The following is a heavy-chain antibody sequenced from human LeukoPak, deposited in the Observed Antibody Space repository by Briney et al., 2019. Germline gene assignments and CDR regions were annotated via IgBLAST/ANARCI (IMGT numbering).Heavy chain of an antibody. V-gene: IGHV3-23*01. J-gene: IGHJ5*02. Sequence: PGGSLRLSCAASGFTLSSYAMTWVRQAPGRGLEWVSSVDGGGGGTYYADSVKGRFTISRDNSKDTLYLQMNGLRAEDTAVYFCAKEKHDKTGLNWFDPWGQGTLVTVSS. D-gene: IGHD3-9*01. CDR1: GFTLSSYA. CDR3: AKEKHDKTGLNWFDP. CDR2: VDGGGGGT.